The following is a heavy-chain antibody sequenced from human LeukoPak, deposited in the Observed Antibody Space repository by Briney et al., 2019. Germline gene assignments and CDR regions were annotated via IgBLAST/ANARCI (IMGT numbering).Heavy chain of an antibody. Sequence: SVKVSCKASGGTFSSYAISWVRQAPGQGLGWMGGIIPIFGTANYAQKFQGRVTITADESTSTAYMELSSLRSEDTAVYYCASRLGYCSSTSCYGRFDYWGQGTLVTVSS. J-gene: IGHJ4*02. CDR2: IIPIFGTA. D-gene: IGHD2-2*01. V-gene: IGHV1-69*13. CDR1: GGTFSSYA. CDR3: ASRLGYCSSTSCYGRFDY.